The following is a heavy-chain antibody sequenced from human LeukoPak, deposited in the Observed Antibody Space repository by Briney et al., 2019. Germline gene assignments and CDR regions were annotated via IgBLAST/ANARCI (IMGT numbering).Heavy chain of an antibody. CDR3: ARDWGGILTGTYYYYMDV. CDR2: ISSSSSYI. J-gene: IGHJ6*03. D-gene: IGHD3-9*01. CDR1: GFTVSSNY. V-gene: IGHV3-21*01. Sequence: PGGSLRLSCAASGFTVSSNYMSWVRQAPGKGLEWVSSISSSSSYIYYADSVKGRFTISRDNAKNSLYLQMNSLRAEDTAVYYCARDWGGILTGTYYYYMDVWGKGTTVTVSS.